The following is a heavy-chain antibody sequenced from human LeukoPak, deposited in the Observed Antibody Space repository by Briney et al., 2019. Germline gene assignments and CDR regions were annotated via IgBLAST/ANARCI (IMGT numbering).Heavy chain of an antibody. D-gene: IGHD2-2*01. J-gene: IGHJ6*03. CDR2: IRSKAYGGTT. Sequence: GGSLRLSCAASGFTFSSYSMNWVRQAPGKGLEWVGFIRSKAYGGTTEYAASVKGRFTISRDDSKSIAYLQMNSLKTEDTAVYYCTRDPSQDIVVVPAARTGVDYYYYYMDVWGKGTTVTVSS. CDR1: GFTFSSYS. V-gene: IGHV3-49*04. CDR3: TRDPSQDIVVVPAARTGVDYYYYYMDV.